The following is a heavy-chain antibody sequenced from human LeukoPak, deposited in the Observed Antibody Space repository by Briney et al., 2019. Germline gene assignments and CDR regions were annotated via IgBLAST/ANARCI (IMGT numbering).Heavy chain of an antibody. J-gene: IGHJ6*02. CDR2: ISAYNGNT. V-gene: IGHV1-18*01. CDR1: GYTFTSYD. CDR3: ARAQQVVPVDYYYYGMDV. D-gene: IGHD2-2*01. Sequence: ASVKVSCKASGYTFTSYDINWVRQAPGQGLEWMGWISAYNGNTNYAQKLQGRVTMTTDTSTSTAYMELRSLGSDDTAVYYCARAQQVVPVDYYYYGMDVWGQGTTVTVSS.